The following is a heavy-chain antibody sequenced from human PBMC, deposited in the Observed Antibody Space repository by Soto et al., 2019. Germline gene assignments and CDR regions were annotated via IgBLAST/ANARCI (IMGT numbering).Heavy chain of an antibody. CDR3: ATDGAAGSVMEV. J-gene: IGHJ6*02. Sequence: EMQLVESGGGLVKPGESLRLSCAASGFTFSTYDMNWVRQAPGKGLEWVSSISSGSEYIYYADSLKGRLTISRDNARNSLYLQLNSLRAEDTAVYYCATDGAAGSVMEVWGQGTTVTVSS. CDR2: ISSGSEYI. D-gene: IGHD6-13*01. CDR1: GFTFSTYD. V-gene: IGHV3-21*01.